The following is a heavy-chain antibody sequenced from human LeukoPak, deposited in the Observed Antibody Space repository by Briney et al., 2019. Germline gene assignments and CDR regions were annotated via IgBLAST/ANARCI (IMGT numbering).Heavy chain of an antibody. J-gene: IGHJ4*02. CDR3: ARGYCSSTSCYYHYFDY. V-gene: IGHV1-2*02. D-gene: IGHD2-2*01. Sequence: INPNSGGTNYAQKLQGRVTMTRDTSISTAYMELSRLRSDDTAVYYCARGYCSSTSCYYHYFDYWGQGTLVTVSS. CDR2: INPNSGGT.